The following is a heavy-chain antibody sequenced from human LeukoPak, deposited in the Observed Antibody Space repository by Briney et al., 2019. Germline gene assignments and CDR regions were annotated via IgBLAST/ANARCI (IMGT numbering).Heavy chain of an antibody. CDR1: GFIFSSYW. D-gene: IGHD4/OR15-4a*01. Sequence: GGSLRLSCAASGFIFSSYWMAWVRQAPGKGLGWVANIKQDESEKYYVDSVKGRFTISRDNANNLVYLQMNSLRAEDTAVYYCARDVDYANPRHDYWGQGTLVTVSS. V-gene: IGHV3-7*01. CDR2: IKQDESEK. J-gene: IGHJ4*02. CDR3: ARDVDYANPRHDY.